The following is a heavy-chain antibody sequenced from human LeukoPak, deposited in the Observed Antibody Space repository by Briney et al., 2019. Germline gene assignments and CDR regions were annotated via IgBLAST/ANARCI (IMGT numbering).Heavy chain of an antibody. V-gene: IGHV4-59*01. CDR3: ATMPLTLLWPDY. Sequence: SETLPLTCPFSGGSISSYYWSWIRQPPGKGLEWIGYIYYSGSTNYNPSLKSRVTISVDTSKNQFSLKLSSVTAADTAVYYCATMPLTLLWPDYWGQGTLVTVSS. D-gene: IGHD2/OR15-2a*01. CDR2: IYYSGST. J-gene: IGHJ4*02. CDR1: GGSISSYY.